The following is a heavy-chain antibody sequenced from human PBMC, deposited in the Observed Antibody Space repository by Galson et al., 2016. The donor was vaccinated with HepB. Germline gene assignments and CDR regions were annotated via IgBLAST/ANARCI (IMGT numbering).Heavy chain of an antibody. CDR3: ARMIIITRGLDQ. V-gene: IGHV4-61*01. J-gene: IGHJ4*02. CDR2: VFHSGRA. Sequence: ETLSLTCTVSGDSVASDFHYWSWIRQPPGKGLEWIGYVFHSGRAAYNTSLKSRLTFAVDTSRSQVYLNWTSVTAADTAVYYCARMIIITRGLDQWGQGTQVTVS. D-gene: IGHD3-16*01. CDR1: GDSVASDFHY.